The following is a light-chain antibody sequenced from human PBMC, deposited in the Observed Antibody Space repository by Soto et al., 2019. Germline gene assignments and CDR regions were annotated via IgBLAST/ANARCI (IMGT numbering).Light chain of an antibody. J-gene: IGKJ1*01. CDR1: QRVGNY. CDR3: QQTYSRHPWT. V-gene: IGKV1-39*01. CDR2: AAS. Sequence: DIQMTQSPSSLSASIGDRVTITCRASQRVGNYLNWYQQKPGKAXTLLIYAASSLQSGVSSRFSGTGSGTDFTFTITTLQPEDSATYYGQQTYSRHPWTFGQGTKVDIK.